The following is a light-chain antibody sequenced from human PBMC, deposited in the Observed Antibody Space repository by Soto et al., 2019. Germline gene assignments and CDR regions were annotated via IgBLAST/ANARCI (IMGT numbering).Light chain of an antibody. CDR3: SSYTSSSTLLVL. V-gene: IGLV2-14*01. CDR2: DVS. Sequence: QSALTQPASVSGSPGQSITISCTGTSSDVGGYNYVSWYQQYPGKAPKLMIYDVSNRPSGVSNRFSGSKSGNTASLTISGLQDEDEADYYFSSYTSSSTLLVLFGGGTQLNVL. CDR1: SSDVGGYNY. J-gene: IGLJ2*01.